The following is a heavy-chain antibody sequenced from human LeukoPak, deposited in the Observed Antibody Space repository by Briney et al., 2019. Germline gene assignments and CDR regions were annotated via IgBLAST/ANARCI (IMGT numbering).Heavy chain of an antibody. J-gene: IGHJ6*02. CDR3: ARALRNYYYYYGMDV. CDR1: GYTFTSYG. CDR2: ISAYNGNT. Sequence: GASVKVSCKASGYTFTSYGISWVRQAPGQGLEWMGWISAYNGNTNYAQKLQGRVTMTTDTSTSTAYMELRSLRSDDTAVYYCARALRNYYYYYGMDVWGQGTTVTVSS. V-gene: IGHV1-18*01.